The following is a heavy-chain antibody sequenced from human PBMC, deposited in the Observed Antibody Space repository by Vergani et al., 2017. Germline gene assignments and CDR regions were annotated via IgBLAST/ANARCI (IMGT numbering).Heavy chain of an antibody. CDR3: AKDRPTNMFRGAYGMDV. V-gene: IGHV3-30*02. J-gene: IGHJ6*02. CDR2: VRFDGSNK. CDR1: GLTFSTCS. Sequence: QVQLVESGGGVVQPGGSLRLSCAASGLTFSTCSMHWVRQAPGKGLEWVAFVRFDGSNKYYGDSVNGRFIISRDNSKNTVDPRMNSLRTDDTAIYYCAKDRPTNMFRGAYGMDVWGQGTTVTVSS. D-gene: IGHD3-10*01.